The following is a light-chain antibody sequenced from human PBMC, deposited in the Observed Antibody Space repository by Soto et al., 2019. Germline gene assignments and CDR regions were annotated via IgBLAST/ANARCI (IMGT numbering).Light chain of an antibody. CDR3: QQYNDLLFT. CDR1: QSVSVN. V-gene: IGKV3-15*01. CDR2: GVS. J-gene: IGKJ3*01. Sequence: EIVMTQSPGTLSVSPGERATISCRASQSVSVNLAWYQQKPGQAPRLLIYGVSTRATGIPARFSGSESGAECTLTIGSRHAIDFEVYFCQQYNDLLFTLGPGTKVDIK.